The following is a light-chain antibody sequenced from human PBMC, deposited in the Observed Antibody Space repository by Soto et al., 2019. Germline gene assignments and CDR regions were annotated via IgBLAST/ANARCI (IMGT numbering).Light chain of an antibody. CDR2: WAS. J-gene: IGKJ3*01. V-gene: IGKV4-1*01. CDR3: QQYYSTPRT. CDR1: QSVLYSSNNKNY. Sequence: DIVMTQSPDSLAVSLGERATINCKSSQSVLYSSNNKNYLAWYQQKPGQPPKLLIYWASTRKSGVPDRFSGSGSGTDFTLTISSLQAEDVAVYYCQQYYSTPRTFGHGTKVDIK.